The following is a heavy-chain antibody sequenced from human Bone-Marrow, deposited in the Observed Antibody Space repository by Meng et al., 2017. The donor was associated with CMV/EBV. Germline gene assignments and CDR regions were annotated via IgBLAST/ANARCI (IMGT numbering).Heavy chain of an antibody. Sequence: GESLKISCAASGFTFSNYAIHWVRQAPGKGLEWVAVISYDGSNEYYSDSVKGRFTISIDNSKNTLYLQMNSLRAEDTAVYYCARLIAVAGTGDYWGQGTLVTVSS. CDR3: ARLIAVAGTGDY. V-gene: IGHV3-30*04. D-gene: IGHD6-19*01. CDR2: ISYDGSNE. J-gene: IGHJ4*02. CDR1: GFTFSNYA.